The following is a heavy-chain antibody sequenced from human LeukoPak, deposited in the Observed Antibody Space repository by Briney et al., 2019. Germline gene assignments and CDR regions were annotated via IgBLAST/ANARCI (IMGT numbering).Heavy chain of an antibody. D-gene: IGHD3-16*02. CDR1: GFTFNSFA. V-gene: IGHV3-23*01. CDR2: ISGSDGSS. Sequence: GGSLRLSCAASGFTFNSFAMNWVRQAPGKGLEWVSSISGSDGSSHYADFVKGRFTLSRDNSKDTLHLQMNSLRAEDTAVYYCAKSLGVGGYTRYKGFDQWGQGTLVTVSS. CDR3: AKSLGVGGYTRYKGFDQ. J-gene: IGHJ4*02.